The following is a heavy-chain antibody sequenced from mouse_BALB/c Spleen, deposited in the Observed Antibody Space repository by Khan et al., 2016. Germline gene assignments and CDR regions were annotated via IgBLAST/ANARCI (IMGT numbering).Heavy chain of an antibody. CDR3: TRAGYYGYLAY. V-gene: IGHV4-1*02. Sequence: EVKLLESGGGLVHPGGSLKLSCAASGFDFSRYWMSWVRQAPGKGLEWIGEITQDSYTINYTPSLKDKFIISRDNANNTLYLQMSRVVSEDTALSYCTRAGYYGYLAYWGQGTLVTVSA. D-gene: IGHD1-1*01. J-gene: IGHJ3*01. CDR1: GFDFSRYW. CDR2: ITQDSYTI.